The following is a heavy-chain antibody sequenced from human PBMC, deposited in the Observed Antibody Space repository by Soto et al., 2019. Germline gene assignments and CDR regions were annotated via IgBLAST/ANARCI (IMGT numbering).Heavy chain of an antibody. Sequence: QVQLVQSGAEVKKPGASVTVSCRSSGDTFTDYYMHWVRQAPGQGLEWMGWIKPNSGVTKYAQKFRGWVAMTRDTSIRTVYMQLSRMRSDDTAVYYCARESGGATATLDYYYFYMDVWGTGTTVTVSS. V-gene: IGHV1-2*04. D-gene: IGHD5-12*01. CDR1: GDTFTDYY. CDR2: IKPNSGVT. J-gene: IGHJ6*03. CDR3: ARESGGATATLDYYYFYMDV.